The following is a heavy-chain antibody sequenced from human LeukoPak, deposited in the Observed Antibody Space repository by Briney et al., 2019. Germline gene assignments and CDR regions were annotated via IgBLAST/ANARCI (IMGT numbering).Heavy chain of an antibody. CDR1: GFTFSSYA. J-gene: IGHJ3*02. CDR3: ARDRSAYDILTGHPSDAFDI. CDR2: ISYDGSDK. Sequence: GGSLRLSCAASGFTFSSYAMHWVRQAPGKGLEWVAVISYDGSDKYYADSVKGRFTISRDNSKNTLYLQMNSLRAEDTAVYYCARDRSAYDILTGHPSDAFDIWGQGTMVTVSS. D-gene: IGHD3-9*01. V-gene: IGHV3-30-3*01.